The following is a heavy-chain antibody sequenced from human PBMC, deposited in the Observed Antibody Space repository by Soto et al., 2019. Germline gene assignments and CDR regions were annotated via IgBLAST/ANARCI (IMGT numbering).Heavy chain of an antibody. CDR1: GFTFSNDW. J-gene: IGHJ4*02. V-gene: IGHV3-74*01. Sequence: PGGSLRLSCAASGFTFSNDWMHWVRQAPGKGLEWVPRINADGGSTHYADSVRGRFTISRDNAKNTLFLQLNSLRVEDTAIYYCIKVLTRGVGVPRFYFDSWGQGTLVTVSS. D-gene: IGHD3-9*01. CDR3: IKVLTRGVGVPRFYFDS. CDR2: INADGGST.